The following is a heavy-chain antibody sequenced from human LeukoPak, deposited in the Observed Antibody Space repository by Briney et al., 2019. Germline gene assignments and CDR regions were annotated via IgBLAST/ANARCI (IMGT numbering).Heavy chain of an antibody. CDR3: TTDSRWLQLNFDY. CDR2: IKSKTDGGTT. CDR1: GFTFSNAW. D-gene: IGHD5-24*01. V-gene: IGHV3-15*01. J-gene: IGHJ4*02. Sequence: GGSLRLSCAASGFTFSNAWMSWVRQAPVKGLEWVGRIKSKTDGGTTDYAAPVKGRFTISRDDSKNTLYLQMNSLKTEDTAVYYCTTDSRWLQLNFDYWGQGTLVTVSS.